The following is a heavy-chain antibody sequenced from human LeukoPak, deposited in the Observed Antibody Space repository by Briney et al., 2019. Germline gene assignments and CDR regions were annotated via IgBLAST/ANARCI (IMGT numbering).Heavy chain of an antibody. CDR1: GGSISSYY. CDR3: ARGPADCGGDCYTNNWFDP. J-gene: IGHJ5*02. Sequence: SETLSLTGTGSGGSISSYYWSWIRQPPGKGLEWIGEINHSGSTNYNPSLKSRVTISVDTSKNQFSLKLSSVTAADTAVYYCARGPADCGGDCYTNNWFDPWGQGTLVTVSS. CDR2: INHSGST. D-gene: IGHD2-21*02. V-gene: IGHV4-34*01.